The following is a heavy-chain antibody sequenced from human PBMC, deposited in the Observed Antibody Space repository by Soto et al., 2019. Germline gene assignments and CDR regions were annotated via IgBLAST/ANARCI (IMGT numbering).Heavy chain of an antibody. CDR3: ARDLPVAGKRHNTFDP. D-gene: IGHD6-19*01. Sequence: ASVKVSCKASGYTFTSYGISWVRQAPGQGLEWMGWISAYNGNTNYAQKLQGRVTMTTDTSTSTAYMELRSLRSDDTAVYYCARDLPVAGKRHNTFDPWGQGPLVTVSS. J-gene: IGHJ5*02. CDR1: GYTFTSYG. CDR2: ISAYNGNT. V-gene: IGHV1-18*01.